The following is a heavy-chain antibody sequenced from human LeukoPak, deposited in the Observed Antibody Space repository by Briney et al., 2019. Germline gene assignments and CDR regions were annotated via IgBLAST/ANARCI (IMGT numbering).Heavy chain of an antibody. D-gene: IGHD1-14*01. V-gene: IGHV3-23*01. CDR1: GFTFSNYA. Sequence: PGGSQSLSCAASGFTFSNYAMNWVRQAPGKGLEWVSGISGGGGSTYYADSVKGRFTISRDNSKNTLYLQMDSLRAEDTALYYCAKGSGINHYHWIDPWGQGTLLTVPS. J-gene: IGHJ5*02. CDR2: ISGGGGST. CDR3: AKGSGINHYHWIDP.